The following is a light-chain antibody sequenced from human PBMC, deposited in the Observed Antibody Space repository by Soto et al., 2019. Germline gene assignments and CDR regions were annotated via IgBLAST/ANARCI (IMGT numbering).Light chain of an antibody. CDR1: QSISAW. J-gene: IGKJ1*01. CDR2: DAS. V-gene: IGKV1-5*01. CDR3: QQYENYWT. Sequence: DIQMTQSPSTLSASVGDRVAITCRASQSISAWLAWYQQKPGKAPRLLIYDASSLESGVPSRFSGSGSGTDFTLTISNLQPDDCATYYCQQYENYWTFGQGTKV.